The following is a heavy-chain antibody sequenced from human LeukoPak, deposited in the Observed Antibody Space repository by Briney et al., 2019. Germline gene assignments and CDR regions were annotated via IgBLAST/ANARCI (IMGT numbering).Heavy chain of an antibody. CDR3: AKDGRQGAYDV. CDR2: ISSSGSTI. J-gene: IGHJ3*01. CDR1: GFTFSSYE. Sequence: GGSLRLSCAASGFTFSSYEMNWVRQAPGKGLEWVSYISSSGSTIYYADSVKGRFTISRDNTKNSLYLQMNSLTTEDTAFYYCAKDGRQGAYDVWGQGTLVTVS. D-gene: IGHD2-21*01. V-gene: IGHV3-48*03.